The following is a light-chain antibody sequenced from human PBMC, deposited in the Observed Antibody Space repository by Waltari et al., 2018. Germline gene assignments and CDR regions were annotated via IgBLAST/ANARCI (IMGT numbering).Light chain of an antibody. J-gene: IGKJ3*01. Sequence: EIVLTQSPGTLSVSPGESATLSCRTSAGVESVYISWNQRKTGQAPMLIILGASSRATGVPDRVSGSGSGTHFTLTISRLEPEDFAVYYCQQYGAARYTFGPGTRLDLK. CDR2: GAS. V-gene: IGKV3-20*01. CDR1: AGVESVY. CDR3: QQYGAARYT.